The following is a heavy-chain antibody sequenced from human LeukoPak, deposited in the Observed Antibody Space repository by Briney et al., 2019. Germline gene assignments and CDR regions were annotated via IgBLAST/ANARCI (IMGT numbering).Heavy chain of an antibody. V-gene: IGHV3-23*01. Sequence: PGGSLRVSCAASGYTFSSYDMSWVRQAPGKVLEWVSAINGSGTNTYYAHTVKGRFTISRDNSKSTLFLQMNTLRSEDTAVYYCAKRYYGSGDDDPLLGYWGQGALVTVSS. CDR1: GYTFSSYD. CDR2: INGSGTNT. J-gene: IGHJ4*02. CDR3: AKRYYGSGDDDPLLGY. D-gene: IGHD3-10*01.